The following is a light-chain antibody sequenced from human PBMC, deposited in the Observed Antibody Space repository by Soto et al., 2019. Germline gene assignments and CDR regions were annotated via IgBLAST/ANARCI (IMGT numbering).Light chain of an antibody. CDR1: SSDIGTYNY. Sequence: HSALAQPASVSGSPGQSITISCTGTSSDIGTYNYVSWYQQHPGKAPKVIIYEVSNRPSGVSNRFSGSKSGNTASLTISGLQAEDEADYYCSSYTVTSVTLYVFGTGTKVTVL. V-gene: IGLV2-14*01. CDR3: SSYTVTSVTLYV. CDR2: EVS. J-gene: IGLJ1*01.